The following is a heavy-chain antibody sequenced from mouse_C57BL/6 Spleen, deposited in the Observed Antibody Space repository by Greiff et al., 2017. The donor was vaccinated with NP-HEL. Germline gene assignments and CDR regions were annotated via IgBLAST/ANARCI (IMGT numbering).Heavy chain of an antibody. V-gene: IGHV1-22*01. J-gene: IGHJ1*03. CDR1: GYTFTDYN. CDR2: INPNNGGT. D-gene: IGHD2-4*01. CDR3: ARCDLYDYDHG. Sequence: EVQLQQSGPELVKPGASVQMSCKASGYTFTDYNMHWVKQSHGKSLEWIGYINPNNGGTSSNQKFKGKATLTVNKSSSTAYMELRSRTSEDSAVYYCARCDLYDYDHGWGTGTTVTVSS.